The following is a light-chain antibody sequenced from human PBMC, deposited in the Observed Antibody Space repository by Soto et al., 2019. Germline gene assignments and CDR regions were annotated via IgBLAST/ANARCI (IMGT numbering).Light chain of an antibody. CDR1: QSISSW. CDR3: QQYSIDSWT. CDR2: KAS. J-gene: IGKJ1*01. V-gene: IGKV1-5*03. Sequence: DIQMTQSPSTLSASVGDRVTITCRASQSISSWLAWYQHKPGKAPNLLIYKASSLESGVPSRFSGSGSVTEFTLTISSLQPDDFATYYCQQYSIDSWTVGQGTKVEIK.